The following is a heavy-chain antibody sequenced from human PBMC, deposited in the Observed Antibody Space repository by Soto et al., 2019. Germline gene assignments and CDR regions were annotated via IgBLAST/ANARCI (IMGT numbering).Heavy chain of an antibody. CDR1: GFTVSSNY. Sequence: PGGSLRLSCAASGFTVSSNYMSWVRQAPGKGLEWVSVIYSGGSTYYADSVKGRFTISRDNSKNTLYLQMNSLRAEDTAVYYCASIGYCSGGSCYGEPHFDYWGQGTLVTVSS. CDR2: IYSGGST. V-gene: IGHV3-53*01. D-gene: IGHD2-15*01. CDR3: ASIGYCSGGSCYGEPHFDY. J-gene: IGHJ4*02.